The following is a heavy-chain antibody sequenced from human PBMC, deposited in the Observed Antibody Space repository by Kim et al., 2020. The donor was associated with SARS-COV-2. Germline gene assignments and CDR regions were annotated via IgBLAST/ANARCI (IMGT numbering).Heavy chain of an antibody. D-gene: IGHD1-1*01. CDR3: TRDRGTDGATGTTNDL. CDR2: IIPILGTV. Sequence: SVKVSCKASGGTFVTYALNWVRHAPGQGLEWMGRIIPILGTVNYIRKFQGRLTITADKSTGTAYMELTSLRSDDTAIYYCTRDRGTDGATGTTNDLWGQ. CDR1: GGTFVTYA. J-gene: IGHJ5*02. V-gene: IGHV1-69*04.